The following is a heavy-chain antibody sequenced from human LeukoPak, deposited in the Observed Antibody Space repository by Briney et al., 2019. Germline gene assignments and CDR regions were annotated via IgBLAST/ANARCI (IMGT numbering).Heavy chain of an antibody. D-gene: IGHD6-19*01. CDR1: GYSFTSYW. Sequence: GESLKISCKGSGYSFTSYWIGWVRQMPGKGLEWMGIIYPGDSDTRYSPSFQGQVTISADKSISTAYLQWSSLKASDTAMYYCASRAYSSGSHFDYWGQGNLVTVSS. CDR2: IYPGDSDT. CDR3: ASRAYSSGSHFDY. V-gene: IGHV5-51*01. J-gene: IGHJ4*02.